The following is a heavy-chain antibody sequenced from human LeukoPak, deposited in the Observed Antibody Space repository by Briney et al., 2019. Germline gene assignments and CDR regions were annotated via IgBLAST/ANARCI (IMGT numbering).Heavy chain of an antibody. CDR1: GFTFSSYA. Sequence: GGSLRLSCAASGFTFSSYAMHWVRQAPGKGLEYVSAISSNGGSTYYANSVKGRFTISRDNSKNTLYLQMGSLRAEDMAVYYCATGGDYGESNAFDIWGQGTMVTVSS. CDR3: ATGGDYGESNAFDI. CDR2: ISSNGGST. V-gene: IGHV3-64*01. D-gene: IGHD4-17*01. J-gene: IGHJ3*02.